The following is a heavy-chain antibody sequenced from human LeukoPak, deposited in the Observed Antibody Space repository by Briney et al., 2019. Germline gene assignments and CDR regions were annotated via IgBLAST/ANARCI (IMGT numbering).Heavy chain of an antibody. CDR2: ISYDGSNK. J-gene: IGHJ4*02. D-gene: IGHD3-22*01. CDR3: AILTPPDSSGYECY. Sequence: PGGSLRLSCAASGFTFSSYAMHWVRQAPGKGLEWVAVISYDGSNKYYADSVKGRFTIPKDNSKNTLYLQMNSLRAEDTAVYYCAILTPPDSSGYECYWGQGTLVTVSS. V-gene: IGHV3-30-3*01. CDR1: GFTFSSYA.